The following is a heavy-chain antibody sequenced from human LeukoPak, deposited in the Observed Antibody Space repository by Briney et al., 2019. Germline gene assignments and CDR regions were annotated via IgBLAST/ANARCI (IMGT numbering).Heavy chain of an antibody. V-gene: IGHV3-33*01. J-gene: IGHJ6*02. CDR1: GFTFSSYG. D-gene: IGHD6-13*01. CDR2: IWYDGSNK. CDR3: ARDLYSSSWYYYYYGMDV. Sequence: PGGSLRLSCAASGFTFSSYGMHWVRQAPGKGLEWVAVIWYDGSNKYYADSVKGRFTISRDNPKNTLYLQMNSLRAEDTAVYYCARDLYSSSWYYYYYGMDVWGQGTTVTVSS.